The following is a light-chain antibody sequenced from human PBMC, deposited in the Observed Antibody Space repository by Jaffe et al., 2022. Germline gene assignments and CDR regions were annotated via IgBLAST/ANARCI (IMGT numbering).Light chain of an antibody. V-gene: IGLV4-60*03. CDR1: GGHRSYI. J-gene: IGLJ3*02. CDR2: LEHSGRY. CDR3: ETWDSNSQWV. Sequence: QPVLTQPSSASASLGSSVKLTCTLSGGHRSYIIAWHQQQPGKAPRYLMKLEHSGRYKKGSGIPDRFSGSSSGADRYLTISNFQSEDEADYYCETWDSNSQWVFGGGTKVTVL.